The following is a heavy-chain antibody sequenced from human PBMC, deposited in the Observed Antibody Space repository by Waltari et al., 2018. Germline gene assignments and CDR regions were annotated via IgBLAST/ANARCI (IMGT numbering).Heavy chain of an antibody. CDR2: IYHSGST. Sequence: QVQLQESGPGLVKPSGTLSLTCAVSGGSISRSNWWSWVRQPPGQGLEWIGEIYHSGSTNYNPSLKSRVTISVDKSKNQFSLKLSSVTAADTAVYYCARDQTIRYFDWLSSPYYYGMDVWGQGTTVTVSS. J-gene: IGHJ6*02. CDR3: ARDQTIRYFDWLSSPYYYGMDV. D-gene: IGHD3-9*01. V-gene: IGHV4-4*02. CDR1: GGSISRSNW.